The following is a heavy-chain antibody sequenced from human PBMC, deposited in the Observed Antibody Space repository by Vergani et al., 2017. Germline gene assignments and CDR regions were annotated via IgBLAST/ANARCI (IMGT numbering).Heavy chain of an antibody. J-gene: IGHJ5*02. Sequence: QVKLQESGPGLVKPSETLSLTCTVSGASVNSYYWSWIRQPPGKGLEWIGSNHYSENTNYNPSLKTRVTISVDTSKNQFSLTLTSVTAADTAVYYCASDTHSGQRADRWGQGILVTVTS. CDR3: ASDTHSGQRADR. CDR1: GASVNSYY. D-gene: IGHD6-19*01. V-gene: IGHV4-59*02. CDR2: NHYSENT.